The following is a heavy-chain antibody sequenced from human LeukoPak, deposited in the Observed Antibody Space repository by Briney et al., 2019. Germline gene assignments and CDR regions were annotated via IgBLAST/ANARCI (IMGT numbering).Heavy chain of an antibody. CDR1: GFTFSSYS. Sequence: GGSLRLSCAASGFTFSSYSMNWVRQAPGKGLEWVSSISSSSSYIYYADSVKGRFTISRDNAKNSLYLQMNSLRAEDTAVYYRASTKNYYDSSGYYYQGFDPWGQGTLVTVSS. CDR2: ISSSSSYI. CDR3: ASTKNYYDSSGYYYQGFDP. V-gene: IGHV3-21*01. D-gene: IGHD3-22*01. J-gene: IGHJ5*02.